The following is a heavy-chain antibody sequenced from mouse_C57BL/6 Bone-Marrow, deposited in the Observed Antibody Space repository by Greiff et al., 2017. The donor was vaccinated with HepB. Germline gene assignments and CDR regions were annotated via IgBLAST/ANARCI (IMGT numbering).Heavy chain of an antibody. CDR1: GFTFSSYA. CDR3: TRDRRQLRLRNHYYAMDY. CDR2: ISSGGDYI. V-gene: IGHV5-9-1*02. D-gene: IGHD3-2*02. Sequence: DVMLVESGEGLVKPGGSLKLSCAASGFTFSSYAMSWVRQTPEKRLEWVAYISSGGDYIYYADTVKGRFTISRDNARNTLYLQMSSLKSEDTAMYYCTRDRRQLRLRNHYYAMDYWGQGTSVTVSS. J-gene: IGHJ4*01.